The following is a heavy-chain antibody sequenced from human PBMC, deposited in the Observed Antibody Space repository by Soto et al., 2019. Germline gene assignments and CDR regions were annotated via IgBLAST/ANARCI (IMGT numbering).Heavy chain of an antibody. V-gene: IGHV4-4*02. CDR3: ARGSDFWSGLNNWFDP. Sequence: SETLSLTCAVSGGSISSSNWWSWVRQPPGKGLEWIGEIYHSGSTNYNPSLKSRVTISVDKSKNQFSLKLSSVTAADTAVYYCARGSDFWSGLNNWFDPWGQGTLVTVSS. J-gene: IGHJ5*02. CDR2: IYHSGST. CDR1: GGSISSSNW. D-gene: IGHD3-3*01.